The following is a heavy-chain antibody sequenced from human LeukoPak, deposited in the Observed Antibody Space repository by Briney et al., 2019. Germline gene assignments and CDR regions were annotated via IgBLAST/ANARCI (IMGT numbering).Heavy chain of an antibody. CDR2: INPNSGDT. J-gene: IGHJ1*01. D-gene: IGHD3-22*01. Sequence: ASVKVSCKASGYTFTSYGISWVRQAPGQGLEWMGWINPNSGDTNFAQKFQGRVTMTRDTSISTVYMELSRLRSDDTAVFYCARSYYDSSDFEYFQHWGQGTLVTVSS. V-gene: IGHV1-2*02. CDR1: GYTFTSYG. CDR3: ARSYYDSSDFEYFQH.